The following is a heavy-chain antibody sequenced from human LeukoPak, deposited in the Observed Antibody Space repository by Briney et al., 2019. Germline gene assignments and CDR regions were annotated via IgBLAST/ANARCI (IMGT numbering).Heavy chain of an antibody. Sequence: GGSLRLSCAPSGFTVSSSYMSWVRQAPGKGLEWVSIIYSSGSTYYADSVKGRFTISRDNSKNTLYLQMNSLRAEDTAVYFCATPYGSGSKMNDAFDIWGQGTMVTVSP. CDR2: IYSSGST. D-gene: IGHD3-10*01. V-gene: IGHV3-66*01. CDR3: ATPYGSGSKMNDAFDI. J-gene: IGHJ3*02. CDR1: GFTVSSSY.